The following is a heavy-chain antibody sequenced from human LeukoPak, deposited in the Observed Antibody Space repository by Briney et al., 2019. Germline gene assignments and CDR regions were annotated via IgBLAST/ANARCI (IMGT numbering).Heavy chain of an antibody. CDR2: ISYEASTT. Sequence: GGSLRLSCAASGFTFRNYGMQWVRQAPGKGLEWVAVISYEASTTYYADSVKGRFTISRDNSENTLYLQMSSLRAEDTAVYYCARDLQPYYSGSGSYGYFDYWGQGTLVTVSS. V-gene: IGHV3-30*03. CDR3: ARDLQPYYSGSGSYGYFDY. CDR1: GFTFRNYG. J-gene: IGHJ4*02. D-gene: IGHD3-10*01.